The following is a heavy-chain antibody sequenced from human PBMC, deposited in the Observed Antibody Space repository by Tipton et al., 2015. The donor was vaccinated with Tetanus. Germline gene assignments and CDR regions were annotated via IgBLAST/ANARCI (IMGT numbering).Heavy chain of an antibody. D-gene: IGHD3-22*01. CDR1: GGSISSYY. J-gene: IGHJ6*04. CDR3: ARDQTGAYYDCSGYSSTYYYFGMDV. CDR2: IYTSGGT. V-gene: IGHV4-4*07. Sequence: TLSLTCTVSGGSISSYYWSWIRQPAGKGLEWIGRIYTSGGTNYNPSLKSRVTMSVDTSKNQFSLKLSSVTAADTAVYYCARDQTGAYYDCSGYSSTYYYFGMDVWGEGPLVTVPS.